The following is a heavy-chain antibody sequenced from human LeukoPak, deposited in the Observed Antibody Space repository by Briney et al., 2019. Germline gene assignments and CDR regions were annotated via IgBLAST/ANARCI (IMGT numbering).Heavy chain of an antibody. D-gene: IGHD3-22*01. V-gene: IGHV1-69*05. Sequence: SVTVSCNAYRGTFSSYCISWVRQAPGQGLEWMGGVIAIFGRVKYGQKFQGRATITTDESTSTAYMELSSLPSEDTGVYYCARGELGDSSGFSFFDYWGQGTLVTVSS. CDR2: VIAIFGRV. CDR3: ARGELGDSSGFSFFDY. J-gene: IGHJ4*02. CDR1: RGTFSSYC.